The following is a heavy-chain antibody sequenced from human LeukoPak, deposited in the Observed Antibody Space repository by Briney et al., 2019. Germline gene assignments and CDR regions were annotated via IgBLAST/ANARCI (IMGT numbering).Heavy chain of an antibody. CDR3: ARGETPVDYFDY. D-gene: IGHD4-23*01. V-gene: IGHV1-24*01. Sequence: ASVKVSCKVSGYTLTELSMHWVRQAPGKGLEWMGGFDPEDGETIYAQKFQGRVTMTEDTSTGTAYMELSSLRSEDTAVYYCARGETPVDYFDYWGQGTLVTVSS. J-gene: IGHJ4*02. CDR2: FDPEDGET. CDR1: GYTLTELS.